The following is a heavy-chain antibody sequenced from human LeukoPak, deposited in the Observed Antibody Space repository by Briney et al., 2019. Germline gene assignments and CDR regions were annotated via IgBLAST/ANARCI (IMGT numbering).Heavy chain of an antibody. D-gene: IGHD3-10*02. CDR1: GYTFGDSA. J-gene: IGHJ6*04. CDR2: INADGSST. V-gene: IGHV3-74*01. Sequence: GGSLRLSCTASGYTFGDSAMSWFRQAPGKGLVWVSLINADGSSTTYADSVKGRFTISRDNAKNSLYLQMNSLRAEDTAVYYCAELGITMIGGVWGKGTTVTISS. CDR3: AELGITMIGGV.